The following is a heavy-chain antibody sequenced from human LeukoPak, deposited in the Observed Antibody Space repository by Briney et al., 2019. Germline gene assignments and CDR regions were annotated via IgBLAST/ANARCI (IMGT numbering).Heavy chain of an antibody. Sequence: GGSLRLSCAASGFTFSSYAMSWVRQAPGKGLEWVSAISGSGGSTYYADSVKGRFTISRDNSKYTLYLQMNSLRAEDTAVYYCAKVRYSSGWYTYSPDYWGQGTLVTVPS. J-gene: IGHJ4*02. D-gene: IGHD6-19*01. CDR1: GFTFSSYA. V-gene: IGHV3-23*01. CDR2: ISGSGGST. CDR3: AKVRYSSGWYTYSPDY.